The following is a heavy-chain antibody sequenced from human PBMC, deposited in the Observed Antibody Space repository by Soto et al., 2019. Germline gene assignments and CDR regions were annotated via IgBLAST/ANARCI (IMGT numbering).Heavy chain of an antibody. CDR1: GYSFSTDW. CDR2: IYPDDSDA. Sequence: GESLKISCKTSGYSFSTDWIGWVRQMPGRGLEWIGIIYPDDSDARYSPSFEGHVTISADKSISTAFLHWSSLKASGTAMYFCASSVDTAMGLFDYWGEGTLVTVSS. J-gene: IGHJ4*02. CDR3: ASSVDTAMGLFDY. D-gene: IGHD5-18*01. V-gene: IGHV5-51*01.